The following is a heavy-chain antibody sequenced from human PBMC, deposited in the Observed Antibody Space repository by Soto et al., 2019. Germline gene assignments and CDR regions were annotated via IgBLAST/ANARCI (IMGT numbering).Heavy chain of an antibody. D-gene: IGHD3-3*01. CDR3: ATADPLLRFLEWLSGAYFDY. CDR2: FDPEDGET. Sequence: ASVKVSCKVSGYTLTELSMHWVRQAPGKGLEWMGGFDPEDGETIYAQKFQGRVTMTEDTSTDTAYMELSSLRSEDTAVYYCATADPLLRFLEWLSGAYFDYWGQGTLVTVSS. CDR1: GYTLTELS. V-gene: IGHV1-24*01. J-gene: IGHJ4*02.